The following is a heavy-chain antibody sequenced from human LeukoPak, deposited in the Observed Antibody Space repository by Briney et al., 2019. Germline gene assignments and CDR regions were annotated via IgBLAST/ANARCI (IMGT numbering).Heavy chain of an antibody. CDR2: ISYDGSNK. D-gene: IGHD6-19*01. J-gene: IGHJ3*02. CDR1: GFIFSSYA. Sequence: GGSLRLSCAASGFIFSSYAMHWVRQAPGKGLEWVAVISYDGSNKYYADSVKGRFTISRDNSKNTLYLQMNSLRAEDTAVYYCARTAVAGHDAFDIWGQGTMVTVSS. CDR3: ARTAVAGHDAFDI. V-gene: IGHV3-30-3*01.